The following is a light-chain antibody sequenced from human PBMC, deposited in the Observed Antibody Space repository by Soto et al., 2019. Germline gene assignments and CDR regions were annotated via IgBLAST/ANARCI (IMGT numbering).Light chain of an antibody. V-gene: IGKV3-20*01. Sequence: EIVLTQSPGTLSLSPGERATLSCRASQSVSSSYLAWYQQRPGQAPRLLIYGASNRATGVPDRFSGSGSGTDFTLSISRLEPEDFAVYYCHQYGSSRTFGQGTKVDIK. J-gene: IGKJ1*01. CDR1: QSVSSSY. CDR2: GAS. CDR3: HQYGSSRT.